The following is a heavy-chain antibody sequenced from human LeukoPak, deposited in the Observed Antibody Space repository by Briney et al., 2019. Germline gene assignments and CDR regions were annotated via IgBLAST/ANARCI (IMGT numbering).Heavy chain of an antibody. J-gene: IGHJ4*02. CDR3: ARQTGSGLFILP. V-gene: IGHV4-28*01. Sequence: SDTLSLTCAVSGYSISSSNWWGWIRQPPGKGLEWIGYIYYSGSTNYNPSLKSRVTMSVDTSKNRFSLKLTSVTAADTAVYYCARQTGSGLFILPGGQGTLVTVSS. CDR1: GYSISSSNW. D-gene: IGHD3/OR15-3a*01. CDR2: IYYSGST.